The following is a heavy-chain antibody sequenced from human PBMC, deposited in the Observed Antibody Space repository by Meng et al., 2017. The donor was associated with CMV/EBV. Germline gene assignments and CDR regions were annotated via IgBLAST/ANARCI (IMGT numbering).Heavy chain of an antibody. J-gene: IGHJ6*02. Sequence: GESLKISCAASGFTVSSNYMSWVRQAPGKGLEWVSVIYSGGSTYYADSVKGRFTISRDNSKNTLYLQMNSLRAEDTAVYYCVRAVGRAALTYYYGMDVWGQGTTVTVSS. CDR2: IYSGGST. CDR1: GFTVSSNY. D-gene: IGHD6-6*01. CDR3: VRAVGRAALTYYYGMDV. V-gene: IGHV3-53*01.